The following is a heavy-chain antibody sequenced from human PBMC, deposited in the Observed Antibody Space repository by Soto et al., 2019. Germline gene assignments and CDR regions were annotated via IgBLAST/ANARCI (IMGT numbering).Heavy chain of an antibody. D-gene: IGHD3-3*01. CDR2: IKSNTYGGTA. Sequence: EVQLVESEGGLVKPGGSLRLSCAASGFTFSNAWMGWVRQAPGKGLEWVGRIKSNTYGGTADYAAPVQDSFTISRDDSKNTLYLQMNSLKTKDTAVYYCTAYYFGNGSSNYYYMDVWGEGTTVTVSS. CDR1: GFTFSNAW. J-gene: IGHJ6*03. V-gene: IGHV3-15*01. CDR3: TAYYFGNGSSNYYYMDV.